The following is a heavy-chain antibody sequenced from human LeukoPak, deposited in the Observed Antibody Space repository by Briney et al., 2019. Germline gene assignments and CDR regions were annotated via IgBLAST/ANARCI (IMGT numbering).Heavy chain of an antibody. V-gene: IGHV3-23*01. CDR3: SRETEQVESYYGMDV. CDR1: GFRFSSYA. Sequence: GGSLRLACAASGFRFSSYAMSWVRQAPGKGLEWVSAISGSGVSTYYADSVKGRFTVSRDNSKNTLYLQMNSLRAEDTAVYYCSRETEQVESYYGMDVWGQGTTVTVSS. J-gene: IGHJ6*02. CDR2: ISGSGVST. D-gene: IGHD1-1*01.